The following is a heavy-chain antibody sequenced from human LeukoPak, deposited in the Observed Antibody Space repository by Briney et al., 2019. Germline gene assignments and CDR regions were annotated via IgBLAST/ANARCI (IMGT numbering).Heavy chain of an antibody. CDR3: ARAIEVGAMTPFDY. CDR2: IYHSGST. J-gene: IGHJ4*02. Sequence: SETLSLTCTVSGYSISSDYYWGWVRQPPGKGLEWSGSIYHSGSTYYNPSLKSRVTISVDTSKNQFSLKLASVTAADTAVYYCARAIEVGAMTPFDYWGQGTLVTVSS. V-gene: IGHV4-38-2*02. CDR1: GYSISSDYY. D-gene: IGHD1-26*01.